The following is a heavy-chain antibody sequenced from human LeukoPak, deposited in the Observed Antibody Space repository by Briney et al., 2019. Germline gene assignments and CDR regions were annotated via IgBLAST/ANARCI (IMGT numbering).Heavy chain of an antibody. J-gene: IGHJ4*02. D-gene: IGHD2/OR15-2a*01. V-gene: IGHV4-34*01. CDR1: GGSFSGYY. Sequence: SETLSLTCAVYGGSFSGYYWSWIRQPPGKGLEWIGVINHSGSTNYNPSLKSRVTISVDTSKNQFSLKLSSVTAADTAVYYCARGFLVSYYFDYWGQGTLVAVSS. CDR3: ARGFLVSYYFDY. CDR2: INHSGST.